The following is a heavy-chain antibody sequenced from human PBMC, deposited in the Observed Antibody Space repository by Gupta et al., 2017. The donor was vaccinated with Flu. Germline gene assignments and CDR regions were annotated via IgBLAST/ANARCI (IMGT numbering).Heavy chain of an antibody. D-gene: IGHD3-22*01. CDR2: SYYRGSP. V-gene: IGHV4-59*07. J-gene: IGHJ5*01. Sequence: QLQQQESTPALVTPSDGIALTCTVSDSSISSDYRSWSRQPPGKGLVCIGYSYYRGSPNYNLSRRRRDTMSVSASRYQVCLHLSYVTAPATPVDPGGRWGWLLLCSPVWYHDWF. CDR1: DSSISSDY. CDR3: GRWGWLLLCSPVWYHDWF.